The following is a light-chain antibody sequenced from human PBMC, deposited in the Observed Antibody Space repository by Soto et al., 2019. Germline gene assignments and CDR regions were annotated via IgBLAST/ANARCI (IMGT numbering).Light chain of an antibody. CDR3: QQYGSSQGFT. CDR1: QSVSSSY. V-gene: IGKV3-20*01. J-gene: IGKJ3*01. CDR2: GAS. Sequence: EIVLTQSPGTLSLSPGERATLSCRASQSVSSSYLAWYQQKPGQAPRLLIYGASRRATGIPDRFSGSGSGTDFTLTISRLEPEDFAVYYCQQYGSSQGFTFGPGTKVDIK.